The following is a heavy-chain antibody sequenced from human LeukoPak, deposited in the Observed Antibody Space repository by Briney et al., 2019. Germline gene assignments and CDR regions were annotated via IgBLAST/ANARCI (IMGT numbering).Heavy chain of an antibody. CDR2: IKQDGSEK. Sequence: GGSLRLSCAASGFTFSSYWMSWVRQAPGKGLEWVANIKQDGSEKYYVDSVKGRFTISRDNAKNSLYLQMNSLRVEDTAVYYCASSTSGSYYLAFDIWGQGTMVTVSS. CDR1: GFTFSSYW. V-gene: IGHV3-7*01. CDR3: ASSTSGSYYLAFDI. J-gene: IGHJ3*02. D-gene: IGHD1-26*01.